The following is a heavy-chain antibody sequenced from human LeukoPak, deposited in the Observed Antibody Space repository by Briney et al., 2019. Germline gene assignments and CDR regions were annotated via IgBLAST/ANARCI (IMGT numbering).Heavy chain of an antibody. V-gene: IGHV5-51*01. CDR3: ARMSRFYYYDSSGYFDY. CDR1: GYSFTSYW. D-gene: IGHD3-22*01. Sequence: PGESLKISCKGSGYSFTSYWIGWVRQMPGKGLEWMGIIYPGDSDTRYSPSFQGQVTISADKSISTAYLQWSSLKASDTAMYYCARMSRFYYYDSSGYFDYWGQGTLVTVSS. CDR2: IYPGDSDT. J-gene: IGHJ4*02.